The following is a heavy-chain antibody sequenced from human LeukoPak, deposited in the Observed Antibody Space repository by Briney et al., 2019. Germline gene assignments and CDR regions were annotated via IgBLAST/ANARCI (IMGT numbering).Heavy chain of an antibody. D-gene: IGHD6-13*01. Sequence: ESGPTPVKPTQTLTLTCTFSGFSLSTSGVGVGWIRQPPGKALEWLALIYWDDDKRYSPSLKSRLTITKDTSKNQVVLTMTNMDPVDTATYYCALFGIAATSPHPLFDYWGQGTLVTVSS. J-gene: IGHJ4*02. CDR2: IYWDDDK. CDR3: ALFGIAATSPHPLFDY. V-gene: IGHV2-5*02. CDR1: GFSLSTSGVG.